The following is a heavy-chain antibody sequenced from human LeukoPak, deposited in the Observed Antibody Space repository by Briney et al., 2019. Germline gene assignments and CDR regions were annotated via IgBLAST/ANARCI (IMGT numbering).Heavy chain of an antibody. CDR1: GFTFDDYA. D-gene: IGHD3-16*02. Sequence: PGGSLRLSCAASGFTFDDYAMHWVRQAPGKGLEWVSLISWDGGSTYYADSVKGRFTISRDNSKNSLYLQMNSLRAEDTALYYCAKARLRLGELSLYYYGMDVWGQGTTVTVSS. J-gene: IGHJ6*02. CDR2: ISWDGGST. CDR3: AKARLRLGELSLYYYGMDV. V-gene: IGHV3-43D*03.